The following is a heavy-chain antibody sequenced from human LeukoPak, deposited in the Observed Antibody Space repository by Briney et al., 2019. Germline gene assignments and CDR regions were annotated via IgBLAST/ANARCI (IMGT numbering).Heavy chain of an antibody. CDR2: IYSGGST. V-gene: IGHV3-53*01. CDR3: ARIHEGEGMFDY. Sequence: GGSLRLSCAASGFTVSSNYMSWVRQAPGKGLEWVSVIYSGGSTYYADSVKGRFTISRDNSKNTLYLQMNSLRAEDTAVYYCARIHEGEGMFDYWGQGTLVTVSS. CDR1: GFTVSSNY. J-gene: IGHJ4*02.